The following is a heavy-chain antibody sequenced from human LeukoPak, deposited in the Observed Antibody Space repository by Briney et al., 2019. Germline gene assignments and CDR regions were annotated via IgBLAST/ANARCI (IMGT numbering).Heavy chain of an antibody. CDR1: GFTFSSYG. CDR3: ARERRVLVGATRYYYYYGMDV. Sequence: PGGSLRLSCAASGFTFSSYGMHRVRQAPGKGLEWVAVIWYDGSNKYYADSVKGRFTISRDNSKNTLYLQMNSLRAEDTAVYYCARERRVLVGATRYYYYYGMDVWGQGTTVTVSS. D-gene: IGHD1-26*01. J-gene: IGHJ6*02. CDR2: IWYDGSNK. V-gene: IGHV3-33*01.